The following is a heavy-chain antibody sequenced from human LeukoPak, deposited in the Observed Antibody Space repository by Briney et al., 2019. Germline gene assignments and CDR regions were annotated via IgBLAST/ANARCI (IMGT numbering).Heavy chain of an antibody. Sequence: GGSLRLSCTASGFTFGDYSMNWVRQAPGKGLEWVGFIRSKAYGGTTEYAASVKGRFTVSRDDSKSIAYLQMNSLKTEDTAVYYCTRGRRATHDYWGQGTLVTVSS. J-gene: IGHJ4*02. V-gene: IGHV3-49*04. CDR2: IRSKAYGGTT. CDR3: TRGRRATHDY. CDR1: GFTFGDYS. D-gene: IGHD1-26*01.